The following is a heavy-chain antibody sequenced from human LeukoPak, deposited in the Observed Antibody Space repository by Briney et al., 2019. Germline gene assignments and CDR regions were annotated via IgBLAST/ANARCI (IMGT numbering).Heavy chain of an antibody. V-gene: IGHV3-48*04. CDR3: VRDNPRCCGVVPTNIDDY. Sequence: GGSLRLSCAASGFTFSSDSMNWVRQAPGKGLEWISYINRDSGIKYYADSVRGRLTISRDNAKNSLYLQMHSLRAEDTAVYFCVRDNPRCCGVVPTNIDDYWGQGTLVTVSS. J-gene: IGHJ4*02. CDR2: INRDSGIK. CDR1: GFTFSSDS. D-gene: IGHD2-15*01.